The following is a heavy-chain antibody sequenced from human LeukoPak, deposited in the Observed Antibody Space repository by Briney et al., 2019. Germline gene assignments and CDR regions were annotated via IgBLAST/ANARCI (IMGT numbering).Heavy chain of an antibody. CDR1: GFTFTNSA. CDR2: IVVGGGNT. Sequence: SVKVSCKASGFTFTNSAVQWARQARGQRLEWIGWIVVGGGNTNYAQKFQERITFTRDMSTSTAYMELRGLRSEDTAVYYCAAGALHLGELSFFDYWGQGTLVTVSS. J-gene: IGHJ4*02. D-gene: IGHD3-16*02. CDR3: AAGALHLGELSFFDY. V-gene: IGHV1-58*01.